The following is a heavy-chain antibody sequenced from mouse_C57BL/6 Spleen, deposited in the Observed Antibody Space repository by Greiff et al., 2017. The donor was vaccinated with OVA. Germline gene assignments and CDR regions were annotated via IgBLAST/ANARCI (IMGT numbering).Heavy chain of an antibody. J-gene: IGHJ1*03. CDR1: GYSITSGYD. CDR3: ARDYYYGSSRYWYFDV. D-gene: IGHD1-1*01. Sequence: DVKLQESGPGMVKPSQSLSLTCTVTGYSITSGYDWHWIRHFPGNKLEWMGYISYSGSTNYNPSLKSRISITHDTSKNHFFLKLNSVTTEDTATYYCARDYYYGSSRYWYFDVWGTGTTVTVSS. V-gene: IGHV3-1*01. CDR2: ISYSGST.